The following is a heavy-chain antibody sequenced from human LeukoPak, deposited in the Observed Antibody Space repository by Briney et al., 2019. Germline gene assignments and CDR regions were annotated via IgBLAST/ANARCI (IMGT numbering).Heavy chain of an antibody. V-gene: IGHV4-39*05. Sequence: SETPSIHSCVSTGSISSSGSMRGGIRQSPGKGLEWTGSIFYSGDTYYNPSLKSRATISVDTSKNQFSLQLNSVTPEDTAVYYCVRDGWSACDYGGQGNLVTVSS. D-gene: IGHD2-15*01. J-gene: IGHJ4*02. CDR1: TGSISSSGSM. CDR3: VRDGWSACDY. CDR2: IFYSGDT.